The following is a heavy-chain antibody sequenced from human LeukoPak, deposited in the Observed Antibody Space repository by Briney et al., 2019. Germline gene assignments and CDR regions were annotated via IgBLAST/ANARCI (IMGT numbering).Heavy chain of an antibody. J-gene: IGHJ6*02. CDR3: ARDRIAARPHYYYGMDV. Sequence: GGSLRLSCAASGFTFSSYEMNWVRQAPGKGLEWVAVIWYDGSNKYYADSVKGRFTISRDNSKNTLYLQMNSLRAEDTAVYYCARDRIAARPHYYYGMDVWGQGTTVTVSS. D-gene: IGHD6-6*01. CDR2: IWYDGSNK. V-gene: IGHV3-33*08. CDR1: GFTFSSYE.